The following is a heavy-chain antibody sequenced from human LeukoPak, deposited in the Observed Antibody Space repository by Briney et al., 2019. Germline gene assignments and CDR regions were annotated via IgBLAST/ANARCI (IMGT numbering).Heavy chain of an antibody. Sequence: WGSLRLTCAASGFTFSSYEMNWLRQAQGKGLEGVSYISSSGSTIYYADSVKGRFTISRDNAKNSLYLQMNSLRAEDTAMYYCARDQMRPYQYYMDVWGKGTTVTVSS. V-gene: IGHV3-48*03. J-gene: IGHJ6*03. CDR1: GFTFSSYE. CDR3: ARDQMRPYQYYMDV. D-gene: IGHD2-2*01. CDR2: ISSSGSTI.